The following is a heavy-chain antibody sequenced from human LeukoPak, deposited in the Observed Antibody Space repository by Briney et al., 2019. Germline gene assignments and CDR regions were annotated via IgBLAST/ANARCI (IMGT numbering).Heavy chain of an antibody. CDR1: GIAVSGNY. J-gene: IGHJ4*02. CDR2: ISINTNT. V-gene: IGHV3-53*01. CDR3: AIAQTWDGLFES. Sequence: PGGSLTLSCAASGIAVSGNYMSWARQTPGKGLEWVSFISINTNTFYADSVRGRFTLSRDTSKNTLLLQMNSLRDQDSAIYYCAIAQTWDGLFESWGQGTLVTVSS. D-gene: IGHD1-26*01.